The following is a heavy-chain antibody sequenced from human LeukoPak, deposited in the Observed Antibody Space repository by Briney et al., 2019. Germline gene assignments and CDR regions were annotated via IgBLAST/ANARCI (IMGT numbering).Heavy chain of an antibody. CDR1: GGSFSGYY. Sequence: SETLSFTCAAYGGSFSGYYWSGIRQPPGRGLGWIGVITHSGSTNYNQSLKSRVTISVDTSKNQFSLKLSSVTAADTAVYYCARATVVTPIAFDIWGQGTMVTVSS. CDR2: ITHSGST. D-gene: IGHD4-23*01. J-gene: IGHJ3*02. V-gene: IGHV4-34*01. CDR3: ARATVVTPIAFDI.